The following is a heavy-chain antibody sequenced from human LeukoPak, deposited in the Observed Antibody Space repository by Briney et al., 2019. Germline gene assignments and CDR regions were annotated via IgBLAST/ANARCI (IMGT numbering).Heavy chain of an antibody. CDR3: TKETTVTNTGFDS. Sequence: GGSLRLSCAASGFTFSTYGMHWVRQAPGKGLEWVAFIQYDGSNKYYADSVKGRFTISRDNSKNTLYLQMNSLRAEDTALYYCTKETTVTNTGFDSWGQGTLVTVSS. D-gene: IGHD4-11*01. V-gene: IGHV3-30*02. CDR2: IQYDGSNK. J-gene: IGHJ4*02. CDR1: GFTFSTYG.